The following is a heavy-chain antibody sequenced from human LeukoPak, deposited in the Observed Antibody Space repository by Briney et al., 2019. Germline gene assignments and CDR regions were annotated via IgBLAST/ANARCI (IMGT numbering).Heavy chain of an antibody. D-gene: IGHD3-10*01. Sequence: PSETLSLTCTVSGGSISSSSYYWGWIRQPPGKGLEWIGSIYYSGSTYYNPSLKSRVTISVDTSKNQFSLKLSSVTAADTAVYYCARHAPSLWQRGWFDPWGQGTLVTVSS. J-gene: IGHJ5*02. CDR1: GGSISSSSYY. CDR3: ARHAPSLWQRGWFDP. V-gene: IGHV4-39*01. CDR2: IYYSGST.